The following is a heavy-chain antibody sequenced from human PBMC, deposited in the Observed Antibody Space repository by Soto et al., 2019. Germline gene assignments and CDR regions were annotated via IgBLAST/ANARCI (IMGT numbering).Heavy chain of an antibody. CDR3: GKGGAIVAAGTRVYLYNAMDV. J-gene: IGHJ6*02. CDR1: GYTFTGYY. CDR2: INPNSGGT. V-gene: IGHV1-2*02. D-gene: IGHD1-26*01. Sequence: QVQLVQSGTEVKRPGDSVKVSCKASGYTFTGYYVHWVRQAPGQGLEWMGWINPNSGGTYLAQRFQGRVTMNRDTSIVTDYMELRGQRSDDTAEYYCGKGGAIVAAGTRVYLYNAMDVWGQGTTVTVSS.